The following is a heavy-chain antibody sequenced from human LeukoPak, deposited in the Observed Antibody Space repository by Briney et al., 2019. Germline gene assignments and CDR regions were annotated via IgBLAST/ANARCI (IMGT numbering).Heavy chain of an antibody. J-gene: IGHJ6*03. CDR1: GYTFTSYA. CDR3: ARYSIWSSSWYSDYYYYYMDV. CDR2: INTNTGNP. V-gene: IGHV7-4-1*02. D-gene: IGHD6-13*01. Sequence: ASVKVSCKASGYTFTSYAMNWVRQAPGQGLEWMGWINTNTGNPTYAQGFTGRFVFSLDTSVSTAYLQISSLKAEDTAVYYCARYSIWSSSWYSDYYYYYMDVWGKGTTVTVSS.